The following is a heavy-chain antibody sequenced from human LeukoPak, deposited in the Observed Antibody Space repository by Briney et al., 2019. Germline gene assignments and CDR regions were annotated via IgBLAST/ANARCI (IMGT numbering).Heavy chain of an antibody. J-gene: IGHJ4*02. CDR1: GFXFXSYS. Sequence: GGSXRXSXAXXGFXFXSYSMNWVRQAPGKGLEWVSSISSSSSYIYYADSVKGRFTISRDNAKNSLYLQMNSLRAEDTAVYYCARGPDYYGSGSYYWGQGTLVTVSS. D-gene: IGHD3-10*01. V-gene: IGHV3-21*01. CDR2: ISSSSSYI. CDR3: ARGPDYYGSGSYY.